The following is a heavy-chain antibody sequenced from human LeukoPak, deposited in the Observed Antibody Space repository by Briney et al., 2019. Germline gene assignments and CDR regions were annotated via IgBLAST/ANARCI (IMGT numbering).Heavy chain of an antibody. J-gene: IGHJ3*02. D-gene: IGHD4-23*01. Sequence: GGSLRLSCVASGFTFSSYGMHWVRQAPGKGLEWVAVIWDDGSNKYYADSVKGRFTVSRDNSKNTLYLQVNSLRAEDTAVYYCAREHGGKNAFGIWGQGTMVTVSS. CDR2: IWDDGSNK. CDR1: GFTFSSYG. CDR3: AREHGGKNAFGI. V-gene: IGHV3-33*01.